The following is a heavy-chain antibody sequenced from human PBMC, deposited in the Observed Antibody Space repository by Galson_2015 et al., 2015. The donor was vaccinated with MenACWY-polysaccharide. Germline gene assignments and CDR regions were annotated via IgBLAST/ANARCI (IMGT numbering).Heavy chain of an antibody. CDR2: TTHSGAT. Sequence: SETLSLTCAVYDGSFSGHYYSWIRQSPGKWLQWIGETTHSGATNYEVSLKSRVTISVDSSKNQWSLKMTSVTAADTAVYYCTRAGGTHYRYGMDVWGQGTTVTVSS. J-gene: IGHJ6*02. CDR1: DGSFSGHY. CDR3: TRAGGTHYRYGMDV. D-gene: IGHD4-11*01. V-gene: IGHV4-34*01.